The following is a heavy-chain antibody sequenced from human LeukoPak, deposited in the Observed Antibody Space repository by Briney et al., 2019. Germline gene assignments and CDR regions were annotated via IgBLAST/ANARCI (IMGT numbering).Heavy chain of an antibody. CDR1: GFTVGSNY. CDR2: IYSGGNT. J-gene: IGHJ6*02. CDR3: ARDNCGGSSYLNCIGLDV. V-gene: IGHV3-53*01. Sequence: GGSLRLSCAASGFTVGSNYMTWVRQAPGKGLEWVSLIYSGGNTHYAGSVRGRFTISRDNSKNTLFLQMNSLRAEDTAVYYCARDNCGGSSYLNCIGLDVWGQGTTVTVSS. D-gene: IGHD2-15*01.